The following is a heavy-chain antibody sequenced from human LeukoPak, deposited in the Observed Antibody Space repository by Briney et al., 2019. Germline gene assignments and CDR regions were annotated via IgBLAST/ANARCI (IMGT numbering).Heavy chain of an antibody. Sequence: GGSLRLSCAASGFTFSSNDMHWVRQAPGKGLEWVAFIRYDGTNKNYADFVKGRFTISRDNSKNTLYLQMNSLRAEDTAVYYCAEGGNYYDSSGRRPAFDIWGQGTMVTVSS. V-gene: IGHV3-30*02. J-gene: IGHJ3*02. CDR3: AEGGNYYDSSGRRPAFDI. CDR2: IRYDGTNK. CDR1: GFTFSSND. D-gene: IGHD3-22*01.